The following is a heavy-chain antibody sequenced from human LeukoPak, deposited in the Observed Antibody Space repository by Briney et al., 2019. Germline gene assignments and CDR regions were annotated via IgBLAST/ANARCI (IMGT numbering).Heavy chain of an antibody. V-gene: IGHV4-59*01. CDR1: GASISSWY. CDR2: IYGSGNT. D-gene: IGHD4-17*01. CDR3: ARELNGDYGGDYFDY. J-gene: IGHJ4*02. Sequence: SETLSLTCTVSGASISSWYWSWIRQPPGKGLEWIGYIYGSGNTNYNPSLKSRVTMSIDTSKNQFSLMLTSVTAADTATYYCARELNGDYGGDYFDYWGQGTLVTVSS.